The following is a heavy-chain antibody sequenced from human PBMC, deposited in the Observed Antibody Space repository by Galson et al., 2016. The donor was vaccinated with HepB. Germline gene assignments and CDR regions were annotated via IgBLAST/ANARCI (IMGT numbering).Heavy chain of an antibody. CDR3: ARHWRSDFLTGPVGH. Sequence: QSGAEVKKPGESLKISCKGEGYVFSSYWIAWVRQTPDKGLEWMGLFYPGDSEIRYSPSFQGQVTFSADKSINTAYMQWSSLKASDTAIYYCARHWRSDFLTGPVGHWGPGILVTVSS. D-gene: IGHD3-9*01. V-gene: IGHV5-51*01. CDR1: GYVFSSYW. J-gene: IGHJ4*02. CDR2: FYPGDSEI.